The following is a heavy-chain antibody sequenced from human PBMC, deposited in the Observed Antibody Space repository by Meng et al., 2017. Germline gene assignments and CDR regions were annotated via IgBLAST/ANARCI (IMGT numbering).Heavy chain of an antibody. Sequence: ASVKVSCKASGYTFTGYYMHWVRQAPGQGLEWMGWINPNSGGTNYAQKFQGRVTMTRDTSISTAYMELSSLRSEDTAVYYCAGGVESTGAYYDFWTNYYYYGMDVWGQGTTVTVSS. D-gene: IGHD3-3*01. CDR2: INPNSGGT. CDR3: AGGVESTGAYYDFWTNYYYYGMDV. CDR1: GYTFTGYY. V-gene: IGHV1-2*02. J-gene: IGHJ6*02.